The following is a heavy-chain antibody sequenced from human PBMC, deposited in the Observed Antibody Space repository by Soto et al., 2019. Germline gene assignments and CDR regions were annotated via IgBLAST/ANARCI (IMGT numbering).Heavy chain of an antibody. CDR3: GIDLPGLYQFDY. D-gene: IGHD3-16*02. Sequence: QVQLVQSGAEVKKPGASVKVSCKASGYTFTRYGISWVRQAPGQGLEWMGWINLNNGKTDYQRRLQGRVTMTTDTYTTTDYMELRILRPDDTAMYYCGIDLPGLYQFDYWGQGSLVTGSS. V-gene: IGHV1-18*04. J-gene: IGHJ4*02. CDR1: GYTFTRYG. CDR2: INLNNGKT.